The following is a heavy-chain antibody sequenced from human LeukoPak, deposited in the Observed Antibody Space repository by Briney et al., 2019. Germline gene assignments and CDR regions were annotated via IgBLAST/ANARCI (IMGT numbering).Heavy chain of an antibody. Sequence: PGGSLRLSCAASGFTFSSYSMNWVRQAPGKGLEWVSSISSSSSYIYYADSVKGRFTISRDNAKNSLYLQMNSLRAEDTAVYYCAKDREWFGEFHFDYWGQGTLVTVSS. J-gene: IGHJ4*02. CDR2: ISSSSSYI. V-gene: IGHV3-21*01. CDR1: GFTFSSYS. CDR3: AKDREWFGEFHFDY. D-gene: IGHD3-10*01.